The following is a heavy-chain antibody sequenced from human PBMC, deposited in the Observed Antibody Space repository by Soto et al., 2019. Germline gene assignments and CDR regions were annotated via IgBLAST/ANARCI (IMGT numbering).Heavy chain of an antibody. CDR2: IIPIFGTA. CDR1: GVPVNSYA. Sequence: GASAKVCSKASGVPVNSYAISWVRHAPGQGLECMGGIIPIFGTANYAQKFQGRVTLTADESTSTAYMELSSLRSEDTAVYYCARSHYGSGTDYFDYWGQGTLGTVSP. J-gene: IGHJ4*02. CDR3: ARSHYGSGTDYFDY. D-gene: IGHD3-10*01. V-gene: IGHV1-69*01.